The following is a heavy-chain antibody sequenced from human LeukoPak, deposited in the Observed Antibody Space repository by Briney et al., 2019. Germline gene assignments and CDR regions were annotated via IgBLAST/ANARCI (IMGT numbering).Heavy chain of an antibody. CDR1: GVSFSGYY. J-gene: IGHJ5*02. D-gene: IGHD1-26*01. CDR3: ARVGVLNWFDP. Sequence: SETLSLTCAVSGVSFSGYYWTWIRQPPGKGLEWIGEISHSGSTNYNPSLKSRVTISIDTSKNQFSLKLSSVTAADTAVYYCARVGVLNWFDPWGQGTPVTVSS. V-gene: IGHV4-34*01. CDR2: ISHSGST.